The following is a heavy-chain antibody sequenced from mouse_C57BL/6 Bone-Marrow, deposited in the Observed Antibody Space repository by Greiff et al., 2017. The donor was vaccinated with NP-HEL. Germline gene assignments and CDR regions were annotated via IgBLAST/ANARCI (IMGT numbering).Heavy chain of an antibody. Sequence: VKLVESGAELMKPGASVKLSCKATGYTFTGYWIEWVKQRPGHGLEWIGEILPGSGSTNYNEKYKGKATFTADTSSNTAYMQLSSLTTEDSAIYYCARGVGVYDGYWFAYWGQGTLVTVSA. CDR3: ARGVGVYDGYWFAY. V-gene: IGHV1-9*01. J-gene: IGHJ3*01. D-gene: IGHD2-3*01. CDR2: ILPGSGST. CDR1: GYTFTGYW.